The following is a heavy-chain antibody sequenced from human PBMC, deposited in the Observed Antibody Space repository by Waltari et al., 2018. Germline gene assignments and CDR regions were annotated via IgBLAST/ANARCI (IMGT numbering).Heavy chain of an antibody. CDR1: GYTFTGYY. CDR2: ISPNSGDT. J-gene: IGHJ6*03. D-gene: IGHD3-3*01. Sequence: QVQLVQSGAEVKKPGDSVKVSCKASGYTFTGYYIPWVRQAPGQGLEWMGWISPNSGDTNYAQKFQGRVTMTRDTSTTTAYMELSRLTSDDTAVFYCARGDFRLSYYYMDVWGKGTTVTVSS. CDR3: ARGDFRLSYYYMDV. V-gene: IGHV1-2*02.